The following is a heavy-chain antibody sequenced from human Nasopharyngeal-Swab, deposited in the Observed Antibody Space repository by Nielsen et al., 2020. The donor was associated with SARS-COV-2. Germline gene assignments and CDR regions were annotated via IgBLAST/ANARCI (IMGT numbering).Heavy chain of an antibody. Sequence: AAVKVSCKASGYTFTSYGISWVRQAPGQGLEGMGWISADNGNTKYAQKLQGRVTMTTDTSTSTAHMELRSLRFDATAVYYCARGALGYCSSTSCITAFDYWGQGSLVTVSS. J-gene: IGHJ4*02. D-gene: IGHD2-2*01. CDR2: ISADNGNT. V-gene: IGHV1-18*04. CDR3: ARGALGYCSSTSCITAFDY. CDR1: GYTFTSYG.